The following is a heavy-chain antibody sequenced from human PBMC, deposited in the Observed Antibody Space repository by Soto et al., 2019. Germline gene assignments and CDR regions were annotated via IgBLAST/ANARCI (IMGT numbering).Heavy chain of an antibody. CDR3: ARGENYDFWSGLYYYYGMDV. CDR1: GFTFSSYA. Sequence: QVQLVESGGGVVQPGRSLRLSCAASGFTFSSYAMHWVRQAPGKGLEWVAVISYDGSNKYYADSAKGRFTISRDNSKNTLYLQMNSLRAEDTAVYYCARGENYDFWSGLYYYYGMDVWGQGTTVTVSS. CDR2: ISYDGSNK. J-gene: IGHJ6*02. V-gene: IGHV3-30-3*01. D-gene: IGHD3-3*01.